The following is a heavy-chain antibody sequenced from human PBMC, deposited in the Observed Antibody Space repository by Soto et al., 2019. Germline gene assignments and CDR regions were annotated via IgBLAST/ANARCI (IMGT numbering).Heavy chain of an antibody. J-gene: IGHJ4*02. V-gene: IGHV4-31*01. CDR1: GDSIGTGGYY. CDR2: IHYSGNT. D-gene: IGHD3-22*01. Sequence: QVQLQESGPELVKPSQTLSLTCTVSGDSIGTGGYYWDWIRQHPGKGPEWMGNIHYSGNTTYNPPLKSLLTISLDTCKNPFSLHLSSVTAADTAVYYCATNHDDISGRTPLLFDSWGQGTLVTVSS. CDR3: ATNHDDISGRTPLLFDS.